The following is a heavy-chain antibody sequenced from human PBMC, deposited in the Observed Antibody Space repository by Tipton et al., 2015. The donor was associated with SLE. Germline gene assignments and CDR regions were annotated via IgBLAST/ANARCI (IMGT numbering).Heavy chain of an antibody. CDR2: IYYSGGT. Sequence: TLSLTCTVSGGSISSHYWSWIRQPPGKGLEWIGYIYYSGGTNYNPSLKSRVTISVDTSKNQFSLKLSSVTAADTAVYYCARVGKAMVPFDYWGQGTLVTVSS. J-gene: IGHJ4*02. CDR3: ARVGKAMVPFDY. V-gene: IGHV4-59*08. D-gene: IGHD5-18*01. CDR1: GGSISSHY.